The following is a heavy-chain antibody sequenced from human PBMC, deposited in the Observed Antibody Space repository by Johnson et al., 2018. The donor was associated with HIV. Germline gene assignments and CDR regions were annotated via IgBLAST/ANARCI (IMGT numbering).Heavy chain of an antibody. J-gene: IGHJ3*02. Sequence: QVQLVESGGGLVQPGRSLRLSCAASGFTFDDYAMHWVRQAPGKGLEWVAFIRFDGSNKFYADSVKGRFTISRDNSKNTLYLQMNSLKTEDTAVYYCTTDFSYYDSSGTGGDIWGQGTLVTVSS. CDR2: IRFDGSNK. CDR3: TTDFSYYDSSGTGGDI. D-gene: IGHD3-22*01. V-gene: IGHV3-33*08. CDR1: GFTFDDYA.